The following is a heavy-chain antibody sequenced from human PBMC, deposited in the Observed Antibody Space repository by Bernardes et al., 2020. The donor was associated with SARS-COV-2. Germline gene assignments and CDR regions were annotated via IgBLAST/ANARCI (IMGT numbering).Heavy chain of an antibody. CDR1: GYTFTSYG. J-gene: IGHJ6*02. CDR2: ISAYNGNT. CDR3: ARQVAVAGTWDYCYGMDV. V-gene: IGHV1-18*01. D-gene: IGHD6-19*01. Sequence: ASVKVSCKASGYTFTSYGISWVRQAPGQGLEWMGWISAYNGNTNYAQKLQGRVTMTTDTSTSTAYMELRSLRSDDTAVYYCARQVAVAGTWDYCYGMDVWGQGTTVTVSS.